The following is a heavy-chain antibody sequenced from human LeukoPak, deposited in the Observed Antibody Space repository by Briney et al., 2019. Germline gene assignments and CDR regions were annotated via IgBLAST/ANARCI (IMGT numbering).Heavy chain of an antibody. J-gene: IGHJ4*02. CDR3: AKDQRGVTTGSYLFDY. D-gene: IGHD4-17*01. Sequence: QPGGSLRLSCAASRFTFSDYYMSWIRQAPGKGLEWVSAITGSGDDTNYGDSVKGRFTISRDNSNNRLYLQMNSLRAEDTAVYYSAKDQRGVTTGSYLFDYWGQGTLVTVSS. CDR2: ITGSGDDT. V-gene: IGHV3-23*01. CDR1: RFTFSDYY.